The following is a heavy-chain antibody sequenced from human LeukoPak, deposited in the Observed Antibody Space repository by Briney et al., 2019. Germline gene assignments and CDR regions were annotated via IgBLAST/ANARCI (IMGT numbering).Heavy chain of an antibody. Sequence: ASVKVSCKASGYTFTNYFMHWVRQAPGQGLEWMGIINPSGGSTSYAQKFQGRVTMTRDTSTSTVYMELSSLRSEDTAVYYCARVGGAAAGMWDYFDYWGQGTLVTVSS. J-gene: IGHJ4*02. V-gene: IGHV1-46*01. CDR1: GYTFTNYF. CDR2: INPSGGST. D-gene: IGHD6-13*01. CDR3: ARVGGAAAGMWDYFDY.